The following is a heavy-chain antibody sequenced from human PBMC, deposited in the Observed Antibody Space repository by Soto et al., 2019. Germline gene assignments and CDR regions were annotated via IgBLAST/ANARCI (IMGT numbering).Heavy chain of an antibody. Sequence: LRLSCTASGFTFGDYAMSWVRQAPGKGLEWVGFIRSKAYGGTTEYAASVKGRFTISRDDSKSIAYLQMNSLKTEDTAGYYCTRDAVTAMAYSDYWGQGTLVTVSS. V-gene: IGHV3-49*04. D-gene: IGHD5-18*01. J-gene: IGHJ4*02. CDR1: GFTFGDYA. CDR3: TRDAVTAMAYSDY. CDR2: IRSKAYGGTT.